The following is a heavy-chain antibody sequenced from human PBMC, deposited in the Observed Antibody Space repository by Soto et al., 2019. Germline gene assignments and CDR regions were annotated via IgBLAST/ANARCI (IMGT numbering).Heavy chain of an antibody. Sequence: QVQLVESGGGVVQPGRSLRLSCAASGFTFGSHGMHWVRQAPGKGLKWVALIGYDGSGKYYTDSVKGRFTISRDNSKNMMYLQMNSLRAEDTAIYYCAKEDYTFFDSWGQGTLVTVSS. CDR2: IGYDGSGK. V-gene: IGHV3-30*18. J-gene: IGHJ4*02. D-gene: IGHD4-4*01. CDR1: GFTFGSHG. CDR3: AKEDYTFFDS.